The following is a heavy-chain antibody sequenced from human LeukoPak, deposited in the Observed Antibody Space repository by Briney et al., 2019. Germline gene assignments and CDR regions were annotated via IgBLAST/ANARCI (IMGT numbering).Heavy chain of an antibody. V-gene: IGHV3-11*01. CDR3: ARDYEVVVPAAIPSGYPSSHGYFQH. CDR1: GFTFSDYY. Sequence: GGPLRLSCAASGFTFSDYYMSWMREAPGKALEGVSYISSSGSNILYADSVKGRFTISRDNAKNSLYLQMNSLRAEDTAVYYCARDYEVVVPAAIPSGYPSSHGYFQHWGQSTLVTVSS. J-gene: IGHJ1*01. CDR2: ISSSGSNI. D-gene: IGHD2-2*02.